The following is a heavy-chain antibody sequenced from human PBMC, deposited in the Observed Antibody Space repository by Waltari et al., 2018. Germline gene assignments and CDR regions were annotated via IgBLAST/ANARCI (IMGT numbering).Heavy chain of an antibody. Sequence: QVQLVQSGGGVVQPGRSLRLSCAASGFTFSSYAMHWVRQAPGKGLEWGAVISYDASNNYYADSVKGRFTISRDNSKSTLCLQMGSLRADDTAVYYCARDLMAVGAITREGVDDWGQGSLVTVSS. CDR2: ISYDASNN. J-gene: IGHJ4*02. D-gene: IGHD6-19*01. CDR1: GFTFSSYA. CDR3: ARDLMAVGAITREGVDD. V-gene: IGHV3-30-3*01.